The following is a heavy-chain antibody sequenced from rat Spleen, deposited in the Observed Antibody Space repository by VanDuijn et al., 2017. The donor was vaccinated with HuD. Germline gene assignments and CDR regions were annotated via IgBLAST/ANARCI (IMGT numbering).Heavy chain of an antibody. D-gene: IGHD4-4*01. CDR1: GFTFSDYN. Sequence: EVQLVESGGGLVRPGRSLKLSCVASGFTFSDYNMAWVRQAPKKGLEWVATISDEGSSTYYRDSVKGRFTISRDNAKSTLYLQMDSLRSEDTAIYYCTRRGYLSDWYFDFWGPGTMVTVSS. CDR2: ISDEGSST. CDR3: TRRGYLSDWYFDF. V-gene: IGHV5-7*01. J-gene: IGHJ1*01.